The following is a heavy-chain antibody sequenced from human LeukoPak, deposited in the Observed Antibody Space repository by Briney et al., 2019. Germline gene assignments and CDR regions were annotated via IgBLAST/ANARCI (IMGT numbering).Heavy chain of an antibody. D-gene: IGHD5-18*01. J-gene: IGHJ4*02. CDR3: ARGRVDTAMVSNY. CDR1: GYTFTSYG. Sequence: SVKVSCKTSGYTFTSYGISWVRQAPGQGLEWMGWIIPILGIANYAQKFQGRVTITADKSTSTAYMELSSLRSEDTAVYYCARGRVDTAMVSNYWGQGTLVTVSS. V-gene: IGHV1-69*10. CDR2: IIPILGIA.